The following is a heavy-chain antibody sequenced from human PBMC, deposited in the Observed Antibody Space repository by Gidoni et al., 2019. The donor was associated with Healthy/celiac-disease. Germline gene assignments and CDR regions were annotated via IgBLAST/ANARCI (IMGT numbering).Heavy chain of an antibody. J-gene: IGHJ5*02. Sequence: QVQLQESGPGLVKPSETLSLTCTVSGGSISSYYWSWIRQPPGKGLEWIGYIYYSGSTNYNPSLKSRVTISVDMSKNQFSLKLSSVTAADTAVYYCARNIAVAGTVGCWFDPWGQGTLVTVSS. CDR3: ARNIAVAGTVGCWFDP. CDR2: IYYSGST. D-gene: IGHD6-19*01. CDR1: GGSISSYY. V-gene: IGHV4-59*01.